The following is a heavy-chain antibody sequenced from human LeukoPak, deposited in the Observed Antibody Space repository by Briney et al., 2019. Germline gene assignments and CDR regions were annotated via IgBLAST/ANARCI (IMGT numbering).Heavy chain of an antibody. V-gene: IGHV1-69*13. CDR2: IIPIFGTA. CDR3: ARGPQRDIVVVPAARRAVLEWLLPYYYYYMDV. D-gene: IGHD2-2*01. Sequence: EASVKVSCKASGGTFSSYAISWVRQAPGQGLEWMGGIIPIFGTANYAQKFQGRVTITADESTSTAYMELSSLRSEDTAVYYCARGPQRDIVVVPAARRAVLEWLLPYYYYYMDVWGKGTTVTVSS. J-gene: IGHJ6*03. CDR1: GGTFSSYA.